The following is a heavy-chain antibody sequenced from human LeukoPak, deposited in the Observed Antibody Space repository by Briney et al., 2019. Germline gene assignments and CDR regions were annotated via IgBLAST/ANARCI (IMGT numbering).Heavy chain of an antibody. Sequence: GGSLRLSCAASGFTFSSYDMHWVRLTTGKGLEWVSAIDTAGYTYYPGSVKGRFTISRENAKNSLYLQMNSLRAGDTALYFCAKLGRWLQFIDYFDSWGQGTLVTVSS. V-gene: IGHV3-13*01. D-gene: IGHD5-24*01. CDR1: GFTFSSYD. CDR2: IDTAGYT. CDR3: AKLGRWLQFIDYFDS. J-gene: IGHJ4*02.